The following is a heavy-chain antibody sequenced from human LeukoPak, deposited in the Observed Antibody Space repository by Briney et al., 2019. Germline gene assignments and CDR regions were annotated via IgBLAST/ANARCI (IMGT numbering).Heavy chain of an antibody. D-gene: IGHD3-3*01. J-gene: IGHJ4*02. CDR2: IKSKTDGGTT. CDR1: GFTFSNAW. CDR3: TATYYDFWSGEFDY. Sequence: NPGGSLRLSCAACGFTFSNAWMSWVRQAPGKGLEWVGRIKSKTDGGTTDYAAPVKGRFTISRDDSKNTLYLQMNSLKTEDTAVYYCTATYYDFWSGEFDYWGQGTLVTVSS. V-gene: IGHV3-15*01.